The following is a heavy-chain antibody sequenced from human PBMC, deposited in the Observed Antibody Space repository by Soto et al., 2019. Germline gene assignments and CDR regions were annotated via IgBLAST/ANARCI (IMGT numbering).Heavy chain of an antibody. D-gene: IGHD2-21*02. V-gene: IGHV3-21*01. CDR1: GFSFSTYS. CDR3: AREETAWPLAYGLDV. Sequence: KPVGSLRLSCAASGFSFSTYSMNWVRQAPGKGLEWVSSISSRGDTYYADSVKGRFTISRDNAKNSVSLQMDSLRAEDAAVYYCAREETAWPLAYGLDVWGQGTTVTVSS. J-gene: IGHJ6*02. CDR2: ISSRGDT.